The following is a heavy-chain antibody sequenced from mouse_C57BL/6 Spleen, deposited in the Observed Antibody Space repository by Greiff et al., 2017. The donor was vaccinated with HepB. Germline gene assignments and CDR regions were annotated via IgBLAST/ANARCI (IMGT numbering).Heavy chain of an antibody. CDR2: IHPNSGST. Sequence: QVQLKQPGAELVKPGASVKLSCKASGYTFTSYWMHWVKQRPGQGLEWIGMIHPNSGSTNYNEKFKSKATLTVDKSSSTAYMQLSSLTSEDSAVYYCARGNYYSNSYWGQGTTLTVSS. CDR1: GYTFTSYW. V-gene: IGHV1-64*01. D-gene: IGHD2-5*01. J-gene: IGHJ2*01. CDR3: ARGNYYSNSY.